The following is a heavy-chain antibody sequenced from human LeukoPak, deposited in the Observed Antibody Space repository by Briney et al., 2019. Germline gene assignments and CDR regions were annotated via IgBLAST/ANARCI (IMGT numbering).Heavy chain of an antibody. CDR2: ISGSGGST. V-gene: IGHV3-23*01. Sequence: GGSLRLSCAASGFTFSSYGMSWVRQAPGKGLEWVSGISGSGGSTYYADSVKGRFTISRDNSKNTLYLQMNSLRAEDTAVYYCAKGDGSGTYVPLDYWGQGTLVTVSS. CDR1: GFTFSSYG. D-gene: IGHD3-10*01. J-gene: IGHJ4*02. CDR3: AKGDGSGTYVPLDY.